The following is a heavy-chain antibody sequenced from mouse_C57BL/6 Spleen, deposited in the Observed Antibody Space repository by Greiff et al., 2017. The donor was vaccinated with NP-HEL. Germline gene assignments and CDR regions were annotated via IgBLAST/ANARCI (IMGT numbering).Heavy chain of an antibody. CDR2: IYPGDGDT. CDR1: GYAFSSSW. CDR3: AGINYAMDY. J-gene: IGHJ4*01. Sequence: VQLQESGPELVKPGASVKISCKASGYAFSSSWMNWVKQRPGKGLEWIGRIYPGDGDTNYNGKFKGKATLTADKSSSTAYMQLSSLTSEDSAVYFCAGINYAMDYWGQGTSVTVSS. V-gene: IGHV1-82*01.